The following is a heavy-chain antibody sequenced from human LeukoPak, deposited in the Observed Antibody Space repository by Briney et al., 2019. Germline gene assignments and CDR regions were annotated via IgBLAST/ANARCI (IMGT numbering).Heavy chain of an antibody. J-gene: IGHJ3*02. Sequence: SETLSLTCTVSGGSISSGSYYWSWTRQPAGKGLEWIGRIYTSGSTNYNPSLKSRVTISIDTSKSQFSLRLSSVTAADTAVYFCAGYGVATTWAQSFDIWGQGTKVTVSS. V-gene: IGHV4-61*02. CDR2: IYTSGST. CDR3: AGYGVATTWAQSFDI. D-gene: IGHD4-17*01. CDR1: GGSISSGSYY.